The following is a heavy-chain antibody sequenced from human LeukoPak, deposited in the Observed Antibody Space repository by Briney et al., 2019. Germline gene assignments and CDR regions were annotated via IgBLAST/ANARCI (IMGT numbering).Heavy chain of an antibody. D-gene: IGHD6-19*01. CDR3: AKDETHSSGWAPFDS. Sequence: PGGSLRLSCAASGFTFSTYAMNWVRQAPGKGLEWVSAMIGSGSSTYYADSVKGRFTISRDNARNTLFLQMNSLRVEDTAVYYCAKDETHSSGWAPFDSWGQGTLVTVSS. CDR2: MIGSGSST. J-gene: IGHJ4*02. CDR1: GFTFSTYA. V-gene: IGHV3-23*01.